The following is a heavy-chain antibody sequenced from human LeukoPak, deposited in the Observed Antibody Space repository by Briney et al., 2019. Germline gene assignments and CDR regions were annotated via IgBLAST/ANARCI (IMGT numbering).Heavy chain of an antibody. CDR3: AKVDRGYYSSSPVPYYNYYMNV. CDR1: GFTFSYYS. J-gene: IGHJ6*03. Sequence: PGGSLRLXCAASGFTFSYYSMNWVRQAPGRGLEWVSYISSSSSLKFYSVSVRGRFTISRDNGKNLLYLHMNSLRVEDTAVYYCAKVDRGYYSSSPVPYYNYYMNVWGTGTTVTVSS. V-gene: IGHV3-21*01. D-gene: IGHD6-13*01. CDR2: ISSSSSLK.